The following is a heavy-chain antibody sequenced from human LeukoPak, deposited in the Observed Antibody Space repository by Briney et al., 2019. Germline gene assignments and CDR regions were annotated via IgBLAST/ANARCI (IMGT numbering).Heavy chain of an antibody. Sequence: GGSLRLSCAASGFTFSSYGMHWVRQAPGKGLEWVAFIRYDGSNKYYADSVKGRFTISRDNSKNTLYLQMNSLRAEDTAVYYCAKDFWRDIVVVPAANFDYWGQGTLVTVPS. V-gene: IGHV3-30*02. CDR3: AKDFWRDIVVVPAANFDY. D-gene: IGHD2-2*01. J-gene: IGHJ4*02. CDR2: IRYDGSNK. CDR1: GFTFSSYG.